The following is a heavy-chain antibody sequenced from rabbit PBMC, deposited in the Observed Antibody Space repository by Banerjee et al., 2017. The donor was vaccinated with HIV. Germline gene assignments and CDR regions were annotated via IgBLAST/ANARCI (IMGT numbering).Heavy chain of an antibody. CDR1: GFSFSSSYY. CDR3: ARAGTSGWGDAFNL. D-gene: IGHD4-1*01. Sequence: QSLEESGRDLVKPGASLTLTCTASGFSFSSSYYMCWVSQAPGKGLEWIGYIDAGSSGRTYYASWAKGRFTISKTSSTVDLKMTSLTAADTATYFCARAGTSGWGDAFNLWGPGTLVTVS. V-gene: IGHV1S40*01. J-gene: IGHJ4*01. CDR2: IDAGSSGRT.